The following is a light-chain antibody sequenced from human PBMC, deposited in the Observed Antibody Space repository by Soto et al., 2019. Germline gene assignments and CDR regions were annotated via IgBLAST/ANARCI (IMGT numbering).Light chain of an antibody. CDR2: DTS. CDR3: QQYGTSEIR. V-gene: IGKV3-20*01. J-gene: IGKJ5*01. Sequence: ESVITRCRATLYLSTGERATLSCRASESVSRNLAWYQQKPGQAPRLLIYDTSSRASGIPDRFSGSGSGTDFTLTISRLETEDFAVFYCQQYGTSEIRFGQGTRLE. CDR1: ESVSRN.